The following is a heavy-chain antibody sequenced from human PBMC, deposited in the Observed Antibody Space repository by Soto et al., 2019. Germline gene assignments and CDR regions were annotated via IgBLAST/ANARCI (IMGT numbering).Heavy chain of an antibody. V-gene: IGHV3-23*01. J-gene: IGHJ4*02. CDR2: ITSGGGGT. Sequence: EVQVLESGGGLAQPGGSLRLSCAASGFIFSSHAMSWVSQAPGKGLDWVSTITSGGGGTYYADSVKGRFTISRDNSKNTLFLQMNSLRAEDTAVYYCAKDLLWGNFEYWGQGTLVTVSS. CDR3: AKDLLWGNFEY. D-gene: IGHD3-16*01. CDR1: GFIFSSHA.